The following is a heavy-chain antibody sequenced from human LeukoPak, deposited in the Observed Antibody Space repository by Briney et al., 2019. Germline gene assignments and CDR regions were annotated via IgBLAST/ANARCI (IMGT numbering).Heavy chain of an antibody. CDR3: AAGDRNGWYFDY. CDR1: GFTFGDHG. Sequence: GGSLRLSCAASGFTFGDHGMSWVRQVLGKGLEWVSGINWNGGSTGYADSVKGRFTISRDNAKNSLYLQMNSLRAEDTALYYCAAGDRNGWYFDYWGQGTLVTVSS. V-gene: IGHV3-20*04. CDR2: INWNGGST. D-gene: IGHD6-19*01. J-gene: IGHJ4*02.